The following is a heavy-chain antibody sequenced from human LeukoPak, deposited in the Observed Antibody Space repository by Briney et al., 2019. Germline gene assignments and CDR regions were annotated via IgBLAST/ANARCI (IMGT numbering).Heavy chain of an antibody. CDR2: MNNNGGST. Sequence: GGSLRLSCSASGFTFSSYSMDWVRQAPGKRPEYVSGMNNNGGSTQYADSVKGRFTISRDNSKNTVYLQMSSLRPEDTAVYYCVKAKVGATFDSWGPGTLVTVSS. CDR3: VKAKVGATFDS. D-gene: IGHD1-26*01. J-gene: IGHJ4*02. V-gene: IGHV3-64D*06. CDR1: GFTFSSYS.